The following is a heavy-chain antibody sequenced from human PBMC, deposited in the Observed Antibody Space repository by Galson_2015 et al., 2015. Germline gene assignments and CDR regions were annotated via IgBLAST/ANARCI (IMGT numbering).Heavy chain of an antibody. V-gene: IGHV4-39*01. CDR1: GGSISSSSYY. CDR2: IYYSGST. Sequence: SETLSLTCTVSGGSISSSSYYWGWIRQPPGKGLEWIGSIYYSGSTYYNPSLKSRVTISVDTSKNQFSLKLSSVTAADTAVYYCARGTRRSYYGSGSYYNPPGYWGQGTLVTVSS. J-gene: IGHJ4*02. CDR3: ARGTRRSYYGSGSYYNPPGY. D-gene: IGHD3-10*01.